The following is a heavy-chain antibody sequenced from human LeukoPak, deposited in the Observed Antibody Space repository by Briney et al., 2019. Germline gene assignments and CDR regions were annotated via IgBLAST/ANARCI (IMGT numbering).Heavy chain of an antibody. Sequence: GGSLRLSCAASGFTFSSYSMNWVRQAPGKGLEWVSYISSSSSTIHYADSVKGRFTISRDNAKNSLYLQTNSLRAEDTAVYYCARKQLGYYYMDVWGKGTTVTVSS. V-gene: IGHV3-48*01. D-gene: IGHD6-6*01. CDR3: ARKQLGYYYMDV. CDR2: ISSSSSTI. CDR1: GFTFSSYS. J-gene: IGHJ6*03.